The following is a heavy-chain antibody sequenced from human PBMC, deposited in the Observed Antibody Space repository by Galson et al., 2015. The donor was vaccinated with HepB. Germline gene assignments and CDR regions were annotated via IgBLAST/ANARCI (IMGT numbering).Heavy chain of an antibody. CDR2: INHSGST. CDR3: ARSLIAAAGRHYGMDV. Sequence: SETLSLTCAVYGGSFSGYYWSWIRQPPGKGLEWIGEINHSGSTNYNPSLKSRVTISVDTSKNQFSLKLSSVTAADTAVYYCARSLIAAAGRHYGMDVWGQGTTVTVSS. D-gene: IGHD6-13*01. V-gene: IGHV4-34*01. J-gene: IGHJ6*02. CDR1: GGSFSGYY.